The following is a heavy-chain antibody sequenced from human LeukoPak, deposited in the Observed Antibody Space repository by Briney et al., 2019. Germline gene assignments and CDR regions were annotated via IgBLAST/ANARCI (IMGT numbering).Heavy chain of an antibody. V-gene: IGHV1-18*01. CDR2: ISAYNGNT. CDR1: GYTFTDYG. Sequence: ASVKVSCKASGYTFTDYGISWVRQAPGQGLEWMGWISAYNGNTDYAQKLQGRVTMTTDTSTNTVYMELRSLTSDDTAVYYCARDRYRGQTYYYYYMDVWGKGTTVTVSS. CDR3: ARDRYRGQTYYYYYMDV. J-gene: IGHJ6*03. D-gene: IGHD3-16*02.